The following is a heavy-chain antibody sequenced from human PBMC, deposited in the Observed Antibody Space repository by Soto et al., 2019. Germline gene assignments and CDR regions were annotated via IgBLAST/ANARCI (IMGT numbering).Heavy chain of an antibody. J-gene: IGHJ4*02. D-gene: IGHD5-12*01. CDR1: GFTFSDAD. Sequence: EVHLVEFGGGLVNPGGSLRLSCAASGFTFSDADMHWVRQAPGKGLEWVSAITPSPSITSYGDSVRGRFTISRDDANDSVYLKMGRLRVDDSAIFYRARLPFGGYPEDFRGPGTLVTVSS. V-gene: IGHV3-21*01. CDR3: ARLPFGGYPEDF. CDR2: ITPSPSIT.